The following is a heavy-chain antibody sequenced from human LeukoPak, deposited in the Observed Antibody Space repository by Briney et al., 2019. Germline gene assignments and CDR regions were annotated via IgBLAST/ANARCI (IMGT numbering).Heavy chain of an antibody. V-gene: IGHV3-23*01. D-gene: IGHD4-17*01. CDR1: GFTFSSYA. Sequence: GGPLRLSCAASGFTFSSYAMSWVRQAPGKGLEWVSTISGSGGSTYYADSVKGRFTISRDNSKNTLYLQMNSLRAEDTAVYYCARIEYGDYTGGYFDYWGQGTLVTVSS. CDR3: ARIEYGDYTGGYFDY. J-gene: IGHJ4*02. CDR2: ISGSGGST.